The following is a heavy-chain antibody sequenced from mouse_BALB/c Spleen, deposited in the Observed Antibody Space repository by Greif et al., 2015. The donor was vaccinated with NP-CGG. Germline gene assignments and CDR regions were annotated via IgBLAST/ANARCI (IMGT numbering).Heavy chain of an antibody. Sequence: VQLQQSGAELVRPGALVKLSCKASGFNIKDYYRHWVKRRPEQGLEWIGWIDPENGNTIYDPKFQGKASITADTSSNTAYLQLSGLTSEDTAVYYCAADYDYWGQGTTLTVSS. V-gene: IGHV14-1*02. CDR2: IDPENGNT. J-gene: IGHJ2*01. CDR3: AADYDY. CDR1: GFNIKDYY.